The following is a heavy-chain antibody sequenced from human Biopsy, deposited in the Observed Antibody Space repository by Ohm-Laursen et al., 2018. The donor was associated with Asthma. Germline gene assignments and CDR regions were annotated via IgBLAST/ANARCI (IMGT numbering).Heavy chain of an antibody. Sequence: APSVKVSCKSLGGTFNTYVIGWGRQAPGQGLEWMGGINSVFGTTTYPQKFQDRVTITADDSTSTVYMELSSLRSEDTAVYYCARKAGSCISRTCYSLDFWGQGTLVTVSS. V-gene: IGHV1-69*01. CDR2: INSVFGTT. CDR1: GGTFNTYV. D-gene: IGHD2-2*01. CDR3: ARKAGSCISRTCYSLDF. J-gene: IGHJ4*02.